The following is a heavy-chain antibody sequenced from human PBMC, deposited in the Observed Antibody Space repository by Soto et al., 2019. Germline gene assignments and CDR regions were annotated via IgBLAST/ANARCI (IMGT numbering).Heavy chain of an antibody. CDR2: ISSSSNYI. CDR3: ARAWLGNANCGGHCLVNWFDP. V-gene: IGHV3-21*01. Sequence: GGSLRLSCAASGFTFSSYSMNWVRQAPGKGLEWVSSISSSSNYIYYADSVQGRFTISRDNAKNSLYLQMNSLRAEDTAVYYCARAWLGNANCGGHCLVNWFDPWGQGTRVTVSS. D-gene: IGHD2-21*02. J-gene: IGHJ5*02. CDR1: GFTFSSYS.